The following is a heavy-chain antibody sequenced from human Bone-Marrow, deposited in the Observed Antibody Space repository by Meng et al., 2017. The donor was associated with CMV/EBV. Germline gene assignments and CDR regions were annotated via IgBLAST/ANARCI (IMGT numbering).Heavy chain of an antibody. CDR1: GGSVSSGSYY. J-gene: IGHJ4*02. V-gene: IGHV3-53*05. D-gene: IGHD4-23*01. CDR3: ARDPESGGNSGY. Sequence: ETLSLTCTVSGGSVSSGSYYWSWIRQPPGKGLEWVSVIYSGGSTYYADSVKGRFTISRDNSKNTLYLQMNSLRAEDTAVYYCARDPESGGNSGYWGQGTLVTVSS. CDR2: IYSGGST.